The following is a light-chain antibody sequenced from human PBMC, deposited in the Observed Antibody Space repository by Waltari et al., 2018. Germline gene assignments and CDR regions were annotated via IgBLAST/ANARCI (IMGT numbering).Light chain of an antibody. CDR2: NVS. CDR1: QSLVHSDGNTY. V-gene: IGKV2-30*02. CDR3: MQGAHWPPYT. Sequence: DVVMTQSPLSLPVTLGQPASISCRSSQSLVHSDGNTYLNWFQQRPGQSPRRLIYNVSNRDSGVPDRFSGSGSGTDFTLKINRVEAEDVGIYYCMQGAHWPPYTFGQGTNLEIK. J-gene: IGKJ2*01.